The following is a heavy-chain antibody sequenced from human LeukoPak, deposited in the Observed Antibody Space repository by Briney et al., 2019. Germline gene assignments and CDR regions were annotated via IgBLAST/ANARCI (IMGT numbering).Heavy chain of an antibody. V-gene: IGHV4-34*01. J-gene: IGHJ4*02. CDR2: INHSGST. D-gene: IGHD2-21*02. CDR3: ARGGMDCGGDCYRGAYYFDY. CDR1: GGSFSGYY. Sequence: NSSETLSLTCAVYGGSFSGYYRSWILQPPGKGLEWIGEINHSGSTNYNPSLKSRVTISVDTSKNQFSLKLSSVTAADTAVYYCARGGMDCGGDCYRGAYYFDYWGQGTLVTVSS.